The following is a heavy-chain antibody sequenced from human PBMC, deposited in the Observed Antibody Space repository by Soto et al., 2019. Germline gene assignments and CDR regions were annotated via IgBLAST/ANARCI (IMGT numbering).Heavy chain of an antibody. V-gene: IGHV1-2*02. CDR2: INPATGAA. CDR3: ARGGGVGVAGSAAFDM. J-gene: IGHJ3*02. D-gene: IGHD3-3*01. Sequence: QLHLVQSGTVVKKPGASVTVSCSASGYPVTAYYMHWVRQAPGRGLEWMGGINPATGAAMYTQTFQGGVPMTTETSPSTVFMDPSGLTSKDTAVFYCARGGGVGVAGSAAFDMWGQGTLVTVSS. CDR1: GYPVTAYY.